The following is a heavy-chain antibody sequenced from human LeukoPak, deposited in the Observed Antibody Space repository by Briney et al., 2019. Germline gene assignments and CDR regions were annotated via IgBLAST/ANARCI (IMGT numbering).Heavy chain of an antibody. V-gene: IGHV3-48*03. CDR2: ISSSRSTI. Sequence: GGSLRLSCAASGFTFSSYEMNWVRQAPGKGLEWVSYISSSRSTIYYADSVKGRFTISRDNAKNSLYLQMNSLRVEDTAVYYCAREGVMAPYYFDYWGQGTLVTVSS. D-gene: IGHD3-16*01. J-gene: IGHJ4*02. CDR3: AREGVMAPYYFDY. CDR1: GFTFSSYE.